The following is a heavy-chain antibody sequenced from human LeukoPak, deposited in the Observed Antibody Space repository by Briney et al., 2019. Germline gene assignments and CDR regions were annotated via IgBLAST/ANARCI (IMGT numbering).Heavy chain of an antibody. CDR3: TRYLAGILTATSNYQDNR. Sequence: PGRSLRLSCPASGFSCCDYAMSWGRQAPGKGLEWVGFIRSKAYGETTEYAASVKGRFTISRDDSKSIAYLQMTSLKTEDTAVYYCTRYLAGILTATSNYQDNRWGQRTLVTVSS. CDR2: IRSKAYGETT. D-gene: IGHD5-24*01. J-gene: IGHJ4*02. CDR1: GFSCCDYA. V-gene: IGHV3-49*04.